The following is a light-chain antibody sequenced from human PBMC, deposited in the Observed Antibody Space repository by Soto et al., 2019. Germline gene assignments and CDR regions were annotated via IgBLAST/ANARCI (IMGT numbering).Light chain of an antibody. CDR3: GTWDSSLSAWV. V-gene: IGLV1-51*01. CDR1: SSHIGSAY. Sequence: QSVLTQPPSASGTPGQTVTISCSGSSSHIGSAYIYWYQYLPGTAPKLLIYDNNKRPSGIPDRFSGSKSGTSATLGITGLQTGDEADYYCGTWDSSLSAWVFGGGTKLTVL. J-gene: IGLJ3*02. CDR2: DNN.